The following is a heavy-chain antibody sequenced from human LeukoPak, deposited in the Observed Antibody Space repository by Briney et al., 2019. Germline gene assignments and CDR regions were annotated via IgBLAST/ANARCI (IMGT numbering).Heavy chain of an antibody. D-gene: IGHD6-25*01. CDR3: AKDLGVSGWYFDL. J-gene: IGHJ2*01. Sequence: GGSLRLSCAASGFTFSSYSMNWVRQAPGKGLEWVSSISSSSSYIYYADSVKGRFTISRDNSKNTLYLQMNSLRADDTAVYYCAKDLGVSGWYFDLWGRGTLVTVSS. V-gene: IGHV3-21*04. CDR1: GFTFSSYS. CDR2: ISSSSSYI.